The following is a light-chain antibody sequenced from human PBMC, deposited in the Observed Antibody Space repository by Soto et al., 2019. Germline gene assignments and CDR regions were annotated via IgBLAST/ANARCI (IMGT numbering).Light chain of an antibody. CDR1: QGISNY. V-gene: IGKV1-27*01. CDR3: QKYNSAPWT. CDR2: AAS. Sequence: DIQMTQSPSSLSTSVGDRVTITCRASQGISNYLAWYQQKPGKVPQLLIYAASTLQSGVTSRFSGSGSGTDFTLAISSLQPEDVATYYCQKYNSAPWTFGQGTKVEIK. J-gene: IGKJ1*01.